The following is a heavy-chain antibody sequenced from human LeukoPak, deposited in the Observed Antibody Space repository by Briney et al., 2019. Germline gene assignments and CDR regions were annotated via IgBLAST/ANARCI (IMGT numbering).Heavy chain of an antibody. CDR3: ARDGEYSPNEWYFQH. D-gene: IGHD6-6*01. J-gene: IGHJ1*01. CDR1: GFTFSSYW. Sequence: GGSLRLSCAASGFTFSSYWMSWVRQAPGKGLEWVANIKQDGSEKYYVDSVKGRFTISRDNAKNSLYLQMNSLRAEDTAVYYCARDGEYSPNEWYFQHWGQGTLVTVSS. V-gene: IGHV3-7*03. CDR2: IKQDGSEK.